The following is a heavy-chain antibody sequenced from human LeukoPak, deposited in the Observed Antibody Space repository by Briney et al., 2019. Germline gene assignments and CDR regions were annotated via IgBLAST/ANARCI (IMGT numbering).Heavy chain of an antibody. D-gene: IGHD6-19*01. CDR3: AKGSSGWSIDY. CDR2: IRYDGSEK. CDR1: GFTFSSYA. V-gene: IGHV3-30*02. J-gene: IGHJ4*02. Sequence: GRSLRLSCAASGFTFSSYAMHWVRQAPGKGLEWVTFIRYDGSEKYYADSVKGRFTVSRDNSKNTLYLQMNTLRAEDRAVYYCAKGSSGWSIDYWGQGTLVTVSS.